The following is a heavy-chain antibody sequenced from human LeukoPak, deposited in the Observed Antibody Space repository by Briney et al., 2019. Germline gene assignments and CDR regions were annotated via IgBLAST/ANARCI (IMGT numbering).Heavy chain of an antibody. CDR1: GGSISSGGYY. Sequence: SETLSLTCAVSGGSISSGGYYWSWIRQPPGKGLEWIGYIYHSGSTYYNPSLKSRVTISVDRSKNQFSLKLSSVTAADTAVYYCARGHSSGWEIDYWGQGTLVTVSS. D-gene: IGHD6-19*01. CDR3: ARGHSSGWEIDY. V-gene: IGHV4-30-2*01. J-gene: IGHJ4*02. CDR2: IYHSGST.